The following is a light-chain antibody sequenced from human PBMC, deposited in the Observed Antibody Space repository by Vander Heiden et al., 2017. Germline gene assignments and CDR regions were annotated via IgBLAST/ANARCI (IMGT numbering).Light chain of an antibody. CDR1: SSDVGGYNY. CDR2: DVS. V-gene: IGLV2-14*01. CDR3: NSYTSSSTV. Sequence: QSALTQPASVSGSPGQSITISCTGTSSDVGGYNYVPWYQQHPGKARKLVIYDVSKRASGVSNRFSGSKSGNTAALTISGLQAEDEDDYYCNSYTSSSTVFGGGTKLTVL. J-gene: IGLJ2*01.